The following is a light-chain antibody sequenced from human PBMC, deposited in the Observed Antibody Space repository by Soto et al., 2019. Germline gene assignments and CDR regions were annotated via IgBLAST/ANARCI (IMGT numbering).Light chain of an antibody. CDR2: DAS. CDR3: QHYGTSAL. J-gene: IGKJ3*01. V-gene: IGKV3-20*01. Sequence: EIVLTQSPGTLSLSPGEPPPPPPPASQSVSSSYLAWYQQKPGQAPRLLIYDASRATGIPDRFSASGSGTDFTLTITRLEPEDFAVYYCQHYGTSALFGPGTKVEI. CDR1: QSVSSSY.